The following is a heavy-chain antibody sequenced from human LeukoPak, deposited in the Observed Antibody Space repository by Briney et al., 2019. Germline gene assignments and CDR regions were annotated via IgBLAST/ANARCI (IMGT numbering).Heavy chain of an antibody. V-gene: IGHV3-48*03. Sequence: GGSLKLSCAASGFTFNTYEMNWVRQAPGKGLEWVSYISSSGSTIYYADYVKGRFTISRDNAKNSLYLQMNSLRAEDTAVYYCARGGWNYVFNYWGQGTLVTVSS. J-gene: IGHJ4*02. CDR1: GFTFNTYE. CDR3: ARGGWNYVFNY. CDR2: ISSSGSTI. D-gene: IGHD1-7*01.